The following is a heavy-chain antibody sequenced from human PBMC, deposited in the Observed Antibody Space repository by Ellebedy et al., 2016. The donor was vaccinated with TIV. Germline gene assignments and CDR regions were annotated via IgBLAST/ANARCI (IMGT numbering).Heavy chain of an antibody. Sequence: ESLKISCAASGFTFSSYSMNWVRQAPGKGLEWVSYISSSSSTIYYADSVKGRFTISRDNAKNSLYLQMNSLRAEDTDVYYCARDQGTDPGYYYGMDVWGQGTTVTVSS. CDR1: GFTFSSYS. J-gene: IGHJ6*02. CDR3: ARDQGTDPGYYYGMDV. CDR2: ISSSSSTI. V-gene: IGHV3-48*01. D-gene: IGHD1-1*01.